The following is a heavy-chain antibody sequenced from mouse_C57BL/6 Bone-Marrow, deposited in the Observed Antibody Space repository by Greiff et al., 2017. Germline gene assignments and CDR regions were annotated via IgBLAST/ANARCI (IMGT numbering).Heavy chain of an antibody. CDR2: INPYNGGT. Sequence: VEPGASVKMSCKASGYTFTDYYMNWVKQSHGKSLEWIGVINPYNGGTSYNQKFKGKATLTVDKSSSTAYMELNSLTSEDSAVYYCARKGRTAQATIAYWGQGTLVTVSA. CDR3: ARKGRTAQATIAY. D-gene: IGHD3-2*02. V-gene: IGHV1-19*01. J-gene: IGHJ3*01. CDR1: GYTFTDYY.